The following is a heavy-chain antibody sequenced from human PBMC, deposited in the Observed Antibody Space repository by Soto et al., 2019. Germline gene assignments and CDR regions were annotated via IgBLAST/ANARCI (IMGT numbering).Heavy chain of an antibody. D-gene: IGHD2-15*01. Sequence: TGGSLRLSCAASGFSFSRYGLHWVRQAPGKGLEWVTVISYDGRNKYYADSVKGRFTISRDNSKNTLNLQINSLRPEDTAIYYCVKQAHGLDGVAFDYWGQGTQVTVSS. CDR1: GFSFSRYG. J-gene: IGHJ4*02. V-gene: IGHV3-30*04. CDR2: ISYDGRNK. CDR3: VKQAHGLDGVAFDY.